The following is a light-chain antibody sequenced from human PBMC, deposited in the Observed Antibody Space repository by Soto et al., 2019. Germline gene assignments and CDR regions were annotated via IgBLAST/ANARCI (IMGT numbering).Light chain of an antibody. CDR1: QSLSSNY. Sequence: PGDRATLSCRASQSLSSNYLAWYQQKLGQAPRLLIYGASSRATGIPDRFSGSGSGTDFTLTISRLEPEDFAVYYCQHYGNSLWTFGQGTKVDIK. CDR3: QHYGNSLWT. J-gene: IGKJ1*01. CDR2: GAS. V-gene: IGKV3-20*01.